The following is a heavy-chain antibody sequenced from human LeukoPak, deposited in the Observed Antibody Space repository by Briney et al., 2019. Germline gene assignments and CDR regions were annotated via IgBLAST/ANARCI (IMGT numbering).Heavy chain of an antibody. CDR1: GYTFTIYG. Sequence: GASVTVSCTASGYTFTIYGISWVRQAPGQGLEWMGWISAYNGNTKHAQKVQGRVTMTTDTSTSTAYMELRSLRSDDTAVYYCARGFPPRRNYDSSGYYSYYFDYWGQGTLVTVSS. CDR2: ISAYNGNT. V-gene: IGHV1-18*01. CDR3: ARGFPPRRNYDSSGYYSYYFDY. J-gene: IGHJ4*02. D-gene: IGHD3-22*01.